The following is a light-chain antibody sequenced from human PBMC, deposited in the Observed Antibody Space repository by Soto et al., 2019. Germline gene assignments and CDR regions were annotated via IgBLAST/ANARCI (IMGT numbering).Light chain of an antibody. CDR1: QSVSTY. CDR2: DVS. J-gene: IGKJ5*01. CDR3: QQRSNRLT. Sequence: IVLTQSPATLSLSLGERATLSCRASQSVSTYLAWYQQKPGQAPRLLIYDVSNRATGIPPRFSGSGSGTDFTPTISSLEPEDFAVYYCQQRSNRLTFGQGTRVEI. V-gene: IGKV3-11*01.